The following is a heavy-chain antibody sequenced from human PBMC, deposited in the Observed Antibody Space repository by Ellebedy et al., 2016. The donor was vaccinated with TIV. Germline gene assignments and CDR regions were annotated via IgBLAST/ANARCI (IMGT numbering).Heavy chain of an antibody. V-gene: IGHV3-23*01. CDR1: GFSFSSYD. D-gene: IGHD1-26*01. CDR2: IRGSGCST. Sequence: GESLKISCAASGFSFSSYDMSWVRQAPGKGLEWVSAIRGSGCSTFYADSVKGRFTISRDNSTKTLYLQMNSLGAEDTAVYYCAKSSFVGATYSSEYWGQGTLVTVSS. J-gene: IGHJ4*02. CDR3: AKSSFVGATYSSEY.